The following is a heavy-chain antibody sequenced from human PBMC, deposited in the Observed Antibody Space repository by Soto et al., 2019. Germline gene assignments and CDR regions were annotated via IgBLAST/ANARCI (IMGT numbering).Heavy chain of an antibody. V-gene: IGHV3-74*01. CDR1: GFTFSTYW. Sequence: GGSLRLSCAASGFTFSTYWMHWVRQAPGKGLVWVSRINGDGSDTVYADSVKGRFTISRDNAKNTLYLQMNSLRAEDTAVYYCARDLPSIDVSLTPGYWGQGTLVTVSS. CDR3: ARDLPSIDVSLTPGY. J-gene: IGHJ4*02. D-gene: IGHD3-16*01. CDR2: INGDGSDT.